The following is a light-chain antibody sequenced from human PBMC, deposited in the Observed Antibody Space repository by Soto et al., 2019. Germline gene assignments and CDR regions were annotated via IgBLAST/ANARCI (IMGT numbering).Light chain of an antibody. CDR3: QQYDSSTRT. V-gene: IGKV3-20*01. J-gene: IGKJ1*01. Sequence: EIVLTQSPGTLSLSPGERATLSCRASQSVSSNYLAWYQQKPGQAPRLLIYGASRRATGIPDRFSGSGSGTDLTLTISRLEPEDFAVYYCQQYDSSTRTFGQGTKVEIQ. CDR2: GAS. CDR1: QSVSSNY.